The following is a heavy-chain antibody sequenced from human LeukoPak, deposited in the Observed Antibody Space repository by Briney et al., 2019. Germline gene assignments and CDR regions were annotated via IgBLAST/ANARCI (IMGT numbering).Heavy chain of an antibody. CDR1: GFTFSSYE. D-gene: IGHD3-10*01. V-gene: IGHV3-48*03. J-gene: IGHJ4*02. CDR3: ARQIKDYGSSIDY. CDR2: ISSIGSTI. Sequence: PGGSLRLSCAASGFTFSSYEMNWVRQAPGKGLEWVSYISSIGSTIYYADSVKGRSTISRDNAKNSLSLQMNRLRAEDTAVYYCARQIKDYGSSIDYWGQGTLVTVSS.